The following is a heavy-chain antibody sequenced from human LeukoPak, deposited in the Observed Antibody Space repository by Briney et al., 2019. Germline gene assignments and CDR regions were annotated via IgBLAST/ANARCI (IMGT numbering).Heavy chain of an antibody. CDR2: IYPREGST. J-gene: IGHJ4*02. V-gene: IGHV1-46*01. CDR1: GYSFTSNY. CDR3: ARDQEGFDY. Sequence: GASVKVSCKVSGYSFTSNYIHWVRQAPGQGLEWMGMIYPREGSTSYAQRFQDRVTVTRDTSTSTVHMELSGLRSEDTAVYYCARDQEGFDYWGQGTLVTVSS.